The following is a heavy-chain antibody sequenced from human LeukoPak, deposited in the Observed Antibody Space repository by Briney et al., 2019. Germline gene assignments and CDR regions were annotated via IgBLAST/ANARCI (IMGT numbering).Heavy chain of an antibody. CDR2: IYYTGST. V-gene: IGHV4-59*08. J-gene: IGHJ5*02. CDR1: GVSITTYY. D-gene: IGHD2-21*02. CDR3: ARRVTSNWFDP. Sequence: PSETLSLTCTVSGVSITTYYWSWIRQPPGKGLEWIAYIYYTGSTNYNPSLKGRVTISVDTSKNQFSLKLSSVTAADTAVYYCARRVTSNWFDPWGQGTLVTVSS.